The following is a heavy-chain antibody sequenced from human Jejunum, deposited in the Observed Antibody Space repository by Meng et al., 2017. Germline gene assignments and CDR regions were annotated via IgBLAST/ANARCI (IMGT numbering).Heavy chain of an antibody. J-gene: IGHJ3*02. D-gene: IGHD1-1*01. CDR2: ISKDGRNE. Sequence: GESLKISCAASGFTFSDYYMHWVRQAPGKGLEWVAVISKDGRNEYYADSLKGRFNISIDNSKNKMFLQMNNLRVEDTGVYYCARPNWNDVRGAFDIWGQGTMVTVSS. CDR3: ARPNWNDVRGAFDI. CDR1: GFTFSDYY. V-gene: IGHV3-30*07.